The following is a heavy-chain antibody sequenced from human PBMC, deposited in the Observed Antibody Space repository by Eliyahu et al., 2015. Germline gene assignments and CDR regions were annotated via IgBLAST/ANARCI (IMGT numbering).Heavy chain of an antibody. CDR2: IYHSGST. Sequence: QVQLQESGPGLVKPXETLSLTCXXSGXSISSGYYGGXIRQPPGKGLXWIGSIYHSGSTYYXPSLKSRVTISVDTSKNQFSLKLSSVTAADTAVYYCARRPDNWNDGRFDYWGQGTLVTVSS. V-gene: IGHV4-38-2*02. D-gene: IGHD1-1*01. CDR1: GXSISSGYY. CDR3: ARRPDNWNDGRFDY. J-gene: IGHJ4*02.